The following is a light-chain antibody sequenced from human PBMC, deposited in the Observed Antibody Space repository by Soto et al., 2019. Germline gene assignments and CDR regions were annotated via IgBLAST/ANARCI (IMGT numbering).Light chain of an antibody. CDR1: SSDVGSYNL. Sequence: QSALTQPASVSGSPGQSITISCTGTSSDVGSYNLVSWYQQHPGKAPKLMIYDVSKRPSGVPDRFSGSKSDNTASLTISGLQAEDEADYYCCSYAGSYTFVFGIGTKLTVL. V-gene: IGLV2-11*01. CDR2: DVS. J-gene: IGLJ1*01. CDR3: CSYAGSYTFV.